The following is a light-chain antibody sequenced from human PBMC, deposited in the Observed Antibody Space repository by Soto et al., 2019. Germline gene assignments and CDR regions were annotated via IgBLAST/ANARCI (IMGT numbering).Light chain of an antibody. CDR1: QSVSSVY. Sequence: DIVLTQSPGTLSLSPGERATLSCRASQSVSSVYLAWFQQRPGQAPRLLIYGASSRAPGIPDRFSGSGSGTDFTLTISRLESEDFVVYYCQQYGTSPFTFGQGTKLEIK. CDR2: GAS. V-gene: IGKV3-20*01. CDR3: QQYGTSPFT. J-gene: IGKJ2*01.